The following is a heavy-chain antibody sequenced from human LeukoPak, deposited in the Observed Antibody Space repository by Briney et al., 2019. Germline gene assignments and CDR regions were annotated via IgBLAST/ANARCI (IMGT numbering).Heavy chain of an antibody. CDR3: ARDSHLLSGSSVDY. V-gene: IGHV1-18*01. Sequence: ASVKVSCKASGYTFTSYGISWVRQAPGQGLEWMGWISAYNGNTNYAQKLQGRVTMTTDTSTSTAYMELSRLRSDDTAVYYCARDSHLLSGSSVDYWGQGTLVAVSS. J-gene: IGHJ4*02. D-gene: IGHD1-26*01. CDR1: GYTFTSYG. CDR2: ISAYNGNT.